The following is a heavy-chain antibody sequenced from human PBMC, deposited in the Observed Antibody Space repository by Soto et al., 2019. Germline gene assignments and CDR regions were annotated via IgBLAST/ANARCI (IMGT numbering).Heavy chain of an antibody. Sequence: QEQLVQSGAEVKKPGSSVKVSCKDSGGLFSNYAISLVRQAPGQGLEWMGGIIPVVGTAYYAQKFQGRVTITADESTNTAYMELSILRSEDTAMYYWARGGSGNVWFNEFCGQGSLVTGSS. D-gene: IGHD2-15*01. CDR1: GGLFSNYA. CDR2: IIPVVGTA. CDR3: ARGGSGNVWFNEF. V-gene: IGHV1-69*01. J-gene: IGHJ4*02.